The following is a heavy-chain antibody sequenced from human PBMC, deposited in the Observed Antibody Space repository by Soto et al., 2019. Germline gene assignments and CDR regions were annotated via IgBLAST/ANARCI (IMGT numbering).Heavy chain of an antibody. CDR1: GYTFTSYA. CDR3: ARDRFITIFGVVLNKYYYYGMDV. Sequence: ASVKVSCKASGYTFTSYAVHWVRQAPGQRLEWMGWINAGNGNTKYSQKFQGRVTITRDTSASTAYMELSSLRSEDTAVYYCARDRFITIFGVVLNKYYYYGMDVWGQGTTVTVSS. J-gene: IGHJ6*02. CDR2: INAGNGNT. D-gene: IGHD3-3*01. V-gene: IGHV1-3*01.